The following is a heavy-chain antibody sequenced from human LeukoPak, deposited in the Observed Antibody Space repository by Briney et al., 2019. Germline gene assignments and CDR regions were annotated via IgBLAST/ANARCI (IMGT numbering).Heavy chain of an antibody. Sequence: SETLSLTCEVYGGSFSGYSWSWIRQPPGKGLEWIGEMNYSGSTNYNPSLKSRVTISVDTSKNQVSLKLSSVTAADTAVYYCAREVGGIAAAGTEAFDIWGQGTMVTVSS. V-gene: IGHV4-34*01. CDR3: AREVGGIAAAGTEAFDI. CDR1: GGSFSGYS. D-gene: IGHD6-13*01. CDR2: MNYSGST. J-gene: IGHJ3*02.